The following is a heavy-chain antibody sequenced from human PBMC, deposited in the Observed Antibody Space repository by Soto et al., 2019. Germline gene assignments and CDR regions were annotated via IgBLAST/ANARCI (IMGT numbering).Heavy chain of an antibody. CDR3: ARDYQGGYSYGYVYYGMDV. Sequence: QVQLVQSGAEVKKPGSSVKVSCKACGGTFSSYAISWVRQAPGQGLEWMGGIIPIFGTANYAQKFQGRVTITADESTSTAYMELSSLRSEDTAVYYCARDYQGGYSYGYVYYGMDVWGQGTTVTVSS. CDR2: IIPIFGTA. V-gene: IGHV1-69*01. D-gene: IGHD5-18*01. J-gene: IGHJ6*02. CDR1: GGTFSSYA.